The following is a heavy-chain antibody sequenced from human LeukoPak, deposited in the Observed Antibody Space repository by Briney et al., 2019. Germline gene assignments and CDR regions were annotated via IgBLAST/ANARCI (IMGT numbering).Heavy chain of an antibody. J-gene: IGHJ4*02. D-gene: IGHD2-21*02. CDR1: GFTFNKYG. V-gene: IGHV3-23*01. CDR3: AKAVVVTASYYFDY. CDR2: ISNGGRST. Sequence: GGSLRLSCAASGFTFNKYGLSWVRQAPGKGLEWVSGISNGGRSTYYADSVKGRFTISRDNSKNTLYLQMNSLRAEDTAVYYCAKAVVVTASYYFDYWGQGTLVTVSS.